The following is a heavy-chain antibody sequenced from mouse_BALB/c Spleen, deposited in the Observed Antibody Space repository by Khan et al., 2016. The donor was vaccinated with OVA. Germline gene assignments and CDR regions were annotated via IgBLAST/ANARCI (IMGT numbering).Heavy chain of an antibody. CDR3: ASHLTGSLAY. CDR2: ISSGGDYT. CDR1: GFSFSSYS. V-gene: IGHV5-6*01. J-gene: IGHJ3*01. Sequence: EVQGVESGGDLVKPGGSLKLSCAASGFSFSSYSMSWVRQTPDKRLEWVATISSGGDYTYYPDIVKGRFTISRDNATNTLYLQMSSLKSEDTAMYYCASHLTGSLAYWGQGPLVTVSA.